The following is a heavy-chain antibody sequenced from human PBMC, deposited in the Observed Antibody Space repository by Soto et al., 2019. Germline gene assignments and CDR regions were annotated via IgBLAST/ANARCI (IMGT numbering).Heavy chain of an antibody. Sequence: QVQLVQSGAEVTKPGASVKVSCKASGYTFTSYDINWVRQATGQGLEWMGWMSPNSGATGYAQKFQGSVTMTRDTSISTDYMELSNLRYEDTAIYYCARGVDAGVDVWGQGSTVTVSS. J-gene: IGHJ6*02. CDR2: MSPNSGAT. CDR1: GYTFTSYD. D-gene: IGHD1-1*01. V-gene: IGHV1-8*01. CDR3: ARGVDAGVDV.